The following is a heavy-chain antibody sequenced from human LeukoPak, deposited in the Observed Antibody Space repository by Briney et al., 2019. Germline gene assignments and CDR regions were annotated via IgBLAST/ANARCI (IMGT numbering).Heavy chain of an antibody. CDR1: GFSFSFYR. D-gene: IGHD3-10*01. CDR3: ARDLDYGAGDY. V-gene: IGHV3-21*01. J-gene: IGHJ4*02. Sequence: SLTLSCEASGFSFSFYRMARVRQDPGKGLEWVSSISSSSSYIYYADSVKGRFTISRDNAENSLYLQMNSLRADDTAVYYCARDLDYGAGDYWGQGTLVTVSS. CDR2: ISSSSSYI.